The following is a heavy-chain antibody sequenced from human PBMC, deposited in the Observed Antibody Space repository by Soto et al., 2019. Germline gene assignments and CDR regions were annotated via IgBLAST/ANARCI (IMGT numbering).Heavy chain of an antibody. CDR1: GYTFTSYD. J-gene: IGHJ5*02. CDR3: ARPRINRNWFDP. Sequence: QVQLVQSGAEVKKPGASVKVSCKASGYTFTSYDINWARQATGQGLEWMGWMNPNSGNTGYAQKFQGKVTTTRNTSISTAYMELSSLRYEATAVYYCARPRINRNWFDPWGQGTLVTVSS. V-gene: IGHV1-8*01. CDR2: MNPNSGNT. D-gene: IGHD2-15*01.